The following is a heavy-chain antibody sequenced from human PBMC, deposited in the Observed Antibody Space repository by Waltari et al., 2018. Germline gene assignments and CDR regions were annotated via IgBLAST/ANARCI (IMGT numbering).Heavy chain of an antibody. CDR3: VRDYWYFDL. Sequence: EQLVQSGGALARRGGSLLLSCAASGFTFPNPWMHWVRQAPGKGLEWVSRVDNTGSTQDYADSVKGRFTMSRNNAANEVYLHMNSLRDEDTAVYFCVRDYWYFDLWGRGTLVSVSS. CDR1: GFTFPNPW. V-gene: IGHV3-74*01. CDR2: VDNTGSTQ. J-gene: IGHJ2*01.